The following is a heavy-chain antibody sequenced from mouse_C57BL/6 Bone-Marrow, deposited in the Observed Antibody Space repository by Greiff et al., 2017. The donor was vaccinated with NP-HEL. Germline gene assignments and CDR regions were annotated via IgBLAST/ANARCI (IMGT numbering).Heavy chain of an antibody. Sequence: DVKLVESGGGLVQPGGSLKLSCAASGFTFSDSYMYWVRQTPEKRLEWVAYISNGGGSTYYPDTVKGRFTISRDNAKNPRYLQMSRLKSEDTAMYYCARHGGYDDSFAYWGQGTLVTVSA. CDR3: ARHGGYDDSFAY. CDR1: GFTFSDSY. CDR2: ISNGGGST. V-gene: IGHV5-12*01. J-gene: IGHJ3*01. D-gene: IGHD2-2*01.